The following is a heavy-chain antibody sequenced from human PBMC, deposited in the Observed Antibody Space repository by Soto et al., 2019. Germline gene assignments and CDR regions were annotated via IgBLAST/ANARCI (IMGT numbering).Heavy chain of an antibody. V-gene: IGHV4-31*03. Sequence: SETLSLTCXVSGGSICSGGYYWSWIRQHPGKGLEWIGYIYYSGSTYYNPSLKSRVTISVDTSKNQFSLKLSSVTAADTAVYYCARGPGTMAKIDYWGQGTLVTVS. D-gene: IGHD3-10*01. CDR3: ARGPGTMAKIDY. CDR1: GGSICSGGYY. CDR2: IYYSGST. J-gene: IGHJ4*02.